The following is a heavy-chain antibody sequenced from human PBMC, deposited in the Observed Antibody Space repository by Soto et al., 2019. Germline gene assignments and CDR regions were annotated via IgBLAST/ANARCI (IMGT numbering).Heavy chain of an antibody. CDR3: AKDQKLLWFGELSYFYY. Sequence: QVQLVESGGGVVQPGRSLRLCCAASGFTFSSYGMHWVRQAPGKGLEWVAVISYDGSNKYYADSVKGRFTISSDNSKNTLYLQMNSLRAEDTAVYYCAKDQKLLWFGELSYFYYWGHVTLVTVSS. CDR1: GFTFSSYG. J-gene: IGHJ4*01. CDR2: ISYDGSNK. V-gene: IGHV3-30*18. D-gene: IGHD3-10*01.